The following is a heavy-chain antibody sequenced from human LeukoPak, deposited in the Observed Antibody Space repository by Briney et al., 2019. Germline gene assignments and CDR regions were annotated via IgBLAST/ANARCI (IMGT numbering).Heavy chain of an antibody. J-gene: IGHJ3*02. CDR3: AKSNGYDLIDI. Sequence: SETLSLTCTVSGGSISSYYWSWIRQPAGKGLEWIGNIFYSGSTYYGPSLKSRLTISLDTSRNQFSLKLNSVTAADTAVYYCAKSNGYDLIDIWGQGTMVTVSS. CDR2: IFYSGST. V-gene: IGHV4-59*12. D-gene: IGHD3/OR15-3a*01. CDR1: GGSISSYY.